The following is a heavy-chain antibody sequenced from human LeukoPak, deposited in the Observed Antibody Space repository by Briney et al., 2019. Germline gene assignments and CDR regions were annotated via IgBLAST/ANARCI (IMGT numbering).Heavy chain of an antibody. CDR1: GFTFSSYS. CDR2: ISSSSSYI. D-gene: IGHD3-10*01. J-gene: IGHJ2*01. Sequence: GGSLRLSCAASGFTFSSYSMNWVRQAPGKGLEWVSSISSSSSYIYYADSVKGRFTISRDNAKNSLYLQMNSLRAEDTAVYYCAREDFEGLLWFGELLSGYFDLWGRGTLSLSPQ. CDR3: AREDFEGLLWFGELLSGYFDL. V-gene: IGHV3-21*01.